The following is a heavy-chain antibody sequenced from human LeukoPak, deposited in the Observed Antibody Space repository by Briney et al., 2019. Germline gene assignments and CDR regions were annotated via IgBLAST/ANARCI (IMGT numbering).Heavy chain of an antibody. CDR3: ARDRRPAIYGGLDS. CDR1: GFTFSNYY. D-gene: IGHD2-2*01. J-gene: IGHJ4*02. V-gene: IGHV3-7*01. Sequence: PGGSLRLSCAASGFTFSNYYMSWIRQAPGKGLEWVSNIKHDGSDSFYVDSVKGRFTISRDNTENSLYLQMHSLRDEDTAMYFCARDRRPAIYGGLDSWGQGTVVTVSS. CDR2: IKHDGSDS.